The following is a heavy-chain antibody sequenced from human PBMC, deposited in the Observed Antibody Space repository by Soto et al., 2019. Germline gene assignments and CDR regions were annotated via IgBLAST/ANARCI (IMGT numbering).Heavy chain of an antibody. J-gene: IGHJ5*02. CDR2: ISAYNGNT. Sequence: QVQLVQSGAEVKKPGASVKVSCKASGYTFTSYGISWVRQAPGQGLEWMGWISAYNGNTNYAQKLQGRVTMTTDTATSTAYRELRRRRSDDTAVYYCARESAVAALDPWGQGTLVTVSS. V-gene: IGHV1-18*01. CDR3: ARESAVAALDP. D-gene: IGHD6-19*01. CDR1: GYTFTSYG.